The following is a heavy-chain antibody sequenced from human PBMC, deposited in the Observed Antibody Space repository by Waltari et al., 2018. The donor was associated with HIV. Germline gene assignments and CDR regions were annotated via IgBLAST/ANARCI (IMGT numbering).Heavy chain of an antibody. CDR2: VNANGGGT. Sequence: VHLLQSGAEMTKPGASVTVSSTTSGYTFTNFYLPWVRQAPGQGLVWVGLVNANGGGTLYSEAFPSRLTLTADTSTNTAYLHLTDLTSEDAATYFCGRGTTDYINYWGQGSLVTVSS. V-gene: IGHV1-46*03. CDR1: GYTFTNFY. J-gene: IGHJ4*02. CDR3: GRGTTDYINY. D-gene: IGHD4-4*01.